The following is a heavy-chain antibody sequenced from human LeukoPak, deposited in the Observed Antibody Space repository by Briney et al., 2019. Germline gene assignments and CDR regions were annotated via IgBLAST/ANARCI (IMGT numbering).Heavy chain of an antibody. V-gene: IGHV3-74*01. J-gene: IGHJ4*02. CDR3: AREGAVAGTDY. D-gene: IGHD6-19*01. Sequence: GGSLRLSCAASGFTFSSYWMHWVRQAPGKGLEWVSRINSDGSSTSYADSVKGRFTISRDNAKNTLYLQMNSLRAEDTAVYYCAREGAVAGTDYWGQGTLVTVST. CDR1: GFTFSSYW. CDR2: INSDGSST.